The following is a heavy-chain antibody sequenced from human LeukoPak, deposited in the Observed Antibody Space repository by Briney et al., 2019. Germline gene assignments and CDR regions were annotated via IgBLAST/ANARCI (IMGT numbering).Heavy chain of an antibody. D-gene: IGHD3-3*01. J-gene: IGHJ4*02. CDR1: GFTFSSYS. V-gene: IGHV3-21*01. CDR2: ISSSSSYI. CDR3: ARDAGGLITIFGVVTPYYFDY. Sequence: PAGSLRLSCAASGFTFSSYSMNWVRQAPGKGLEWVSSISSSSSYIYYADSVKGRFTISRDNAKNSLYLQMNSLRAEDTAVYYCARDAGGLITIFGVVTPYYFDYWGQGTLVTVSS.